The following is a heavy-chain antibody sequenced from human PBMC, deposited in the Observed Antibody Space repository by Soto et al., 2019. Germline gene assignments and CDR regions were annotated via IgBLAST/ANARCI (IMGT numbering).Heavy chain of an antibody. CDR3: ARFAAMSVSRYCSSTSCYRYYGMDV. CDR1: GGSISSYY. D-gene: IGHD2-2*01. Sequence: QVQLQESGPGLVKPSETLSLTCTVSGGSISSYYWSWIRQPPGKGLEWIGYIYYSGSTNYNPSLTGRVPISVDTSKNQCSLRLSSVTAADTAVYYCARFAAMSVSRYCSSTSCYRYYGMDVWGQGTTVTVSS. CDR2: IYYSGST. V-gene: IGHV4-59*01. J-gene: IGHJ6*02.